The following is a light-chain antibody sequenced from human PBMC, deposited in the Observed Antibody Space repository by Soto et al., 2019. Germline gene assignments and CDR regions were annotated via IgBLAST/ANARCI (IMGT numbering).Light chain of an antibody. V-gene: IGKV1-39*01. Sequence: DIQMTQSPSSLSASVGDRVAITCRASQSISKYVNWYQQKPGKAPKLLIYGASILQSGVPSRFSGGGSGTDFTLTIASLQPEDFAHYYCQQSSNTPYNFGPGT. CDR1: QSISKY. J-gene: IGKJ3*01. CDR2: GAS. CDR3: QQSSNTPYN.